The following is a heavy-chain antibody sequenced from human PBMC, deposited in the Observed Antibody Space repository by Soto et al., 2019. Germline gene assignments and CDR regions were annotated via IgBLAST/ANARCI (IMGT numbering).Heavy chain of an antibody. CDR2: IGSSSSYI. CDR1: GFTFSSYS. CDR3: ARGYSYPGGGGNPQFH. J-gene: IGHJ4*02. D-gene: IGHD5-18*01. V-gene: IGHV3-21*01. Sequence: GSLRLSCAASGFTFSSYSMNWVRQAPGKGLEWVSSIGSSSSYIYYADSVKGRFTISRDNAKNSLYLQMNSLRAEDTAVYYCARGYSYPGGGGNPQFHWGQGTLVTVSS.